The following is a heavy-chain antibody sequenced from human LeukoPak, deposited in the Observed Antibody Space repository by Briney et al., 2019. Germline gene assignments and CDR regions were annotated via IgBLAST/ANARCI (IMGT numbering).Heavy chain of an antibody. Sequence: TGGSLRLSCAASGFTFSSYSMNWVRQAPGKGLEWVSSISSSSSYIYYADSVKGRFTISRDNAKNSLYLQMNSLRAEDTAVYYCAKELNTVNDYWGQGTLVTVSS. CDR1: GFTFSSYS. CDR2: ISSSSSYI. J-gene: IGHJ4*02. CDR3: AKELNTVNDY. V-gene: IGHV3-21*01. D-gene: IGHD4-17*01.